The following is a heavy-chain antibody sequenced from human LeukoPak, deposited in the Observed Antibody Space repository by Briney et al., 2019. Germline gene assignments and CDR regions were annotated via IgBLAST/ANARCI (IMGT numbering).Heavy chain of an antibody. V-gene: IGHV5-51*01. J-gene: IGHJ4*02. CDR3: ASGVQWLVSSIDY. Sequence: GESLKISCKGSGYSFTSYWIGWVRQMPGKGLEWMGIIYPGDSDTRYSPSFQGQVNISADKSISTAYLQWSSLKASDTAMYYCASGVQWLVSSIDYWGQGTLVTVSS. CDR1: GYSFTSYW. CDR2: IYPGDSDT. D-gene: IGHD6-19*01.